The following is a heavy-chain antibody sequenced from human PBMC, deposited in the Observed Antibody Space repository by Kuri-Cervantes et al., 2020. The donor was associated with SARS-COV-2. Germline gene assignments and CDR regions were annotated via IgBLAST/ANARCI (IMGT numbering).Heavy chain of an antibody. CDR3: AGGKYSYDDYYYGVDV. CDR2: TYDRSKWYN. CDR1: GFSFSSNSTA. J-gene: IGHJ6*02. D-gene: IGHD5-18*01. Sequence: SETLSLTCAVSGFSFSSNSTAWNWNRQSPSRGLESLGRTYDRSKWYNDSAVSVKSRSTINPDTSKNQFFLQLNSVTTDDTAVYYCAGGKYSYDDYYYGVDVWGQGTTVTVSS. V-gene: IGHV6-1*01.